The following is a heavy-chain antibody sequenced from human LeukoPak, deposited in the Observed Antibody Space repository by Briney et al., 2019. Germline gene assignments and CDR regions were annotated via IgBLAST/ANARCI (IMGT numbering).Heavy chain of an antibody. CDR3: ARMSRDAGTFDY. CDR2: MNPNSGNT. V-gene: IGHV1-8*01. D-gene: IGHD3-10*01. J-gene: IGHJ4*02. CDR1: GYTFTSYD. Sequence: ASVKVSCKASGYTFTSYDINWVRQATGQGLEWMGWMNPNSGNTGYAQKFQGRVTMTRDTSISTAYMELSRLRSDDTAVYYCARMSRDAGTFDYWGQGTLVTVSS.